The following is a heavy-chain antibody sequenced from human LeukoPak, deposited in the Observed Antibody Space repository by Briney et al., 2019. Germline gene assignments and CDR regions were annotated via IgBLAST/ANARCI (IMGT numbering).Heavy chain of an antibody. CDR3: ARGRDPTVTYYYYYYMDV. J-gene: IGHJ6*03. Sequence: APVKVSCKASGYTFTSYDINWVRQATGQGLEWMGWMNPNSGNTGYAQKFQGRVTITADKSTSTAYMELSSLRSEDTAVYYCARGRDPTVTYYYYYYMDVWGKGTTVTVSS. CDR2: MNPNSGNT. V-gene: IGHV1-8*01. CDR1: GYTFTSYD. D-gene: IGHD4-11*01.